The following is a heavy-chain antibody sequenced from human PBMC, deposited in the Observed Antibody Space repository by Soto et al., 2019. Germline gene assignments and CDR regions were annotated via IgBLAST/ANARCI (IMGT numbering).Heavy chain of an antibody. CDR1: GGTFSSYA. CDR2: IIPIFGTA. Sequence: QVQLVQSGAEVKKPGSSVKVSCKASGGTFSSYAISWVRQAPGQGLEWMGGIIPIFGTANYAQKFQGRVTITADKSTSTAYMELSSLRSEDTAVYYCARATNYCSSTSCYGRGIYYYYGMDVWGHGTTVTVSS. D-gene: IGHD2-2*01. J-gene: IGHJ6*02. CDR3: ARATNYCSSTSCYGRGIYYYYGMDV. V-gene: IGHV1-69*06.